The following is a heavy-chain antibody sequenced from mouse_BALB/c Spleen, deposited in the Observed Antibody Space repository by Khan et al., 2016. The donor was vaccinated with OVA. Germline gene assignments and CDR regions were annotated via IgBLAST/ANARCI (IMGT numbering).Heavy chain of an antibody. Sequence: QMQLEESGPGLVAPSQSLSITCTVSGFSLPRYNIHWVRQPPGKGLEWLGMIWGGGGTDYNSTLKIRLSISKDNPESQVFLKMNSLQTDATAMYYCARAYYRYDGYYAMDYWGQGTSVTVSS. CDR2: IWGGGGT. J-gene: IGHJ4*01. D-gene: IGHD2-14*01. V-gene: IGHV2-6-4*01. CDR1: GFSLPRYN. CDR3: ARAYYRYDGYYAMDY.